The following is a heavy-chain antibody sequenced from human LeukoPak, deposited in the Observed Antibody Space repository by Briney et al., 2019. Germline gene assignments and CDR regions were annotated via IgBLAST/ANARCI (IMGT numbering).Heavy chain of an antibody. CDR3: VKGFRGAVAGTAYFDY. Sequence: PGRSLRLSCAASGFTFSSYGMHWVRQAPGKGLEWVAVISYDGSNKYYADSVKGRFTISKDNSKNTLYLQMNSLRAEDTAVYYCVKGFRGAVAGTAYFDYWGQGTLVTVSS. CDR2: ISYDGSNK. D-gene: IGHD6-19*01. CDR1: GFTFSSYG. V-gene: IGHV3-30*18. J-gene: IGHJ4*02.